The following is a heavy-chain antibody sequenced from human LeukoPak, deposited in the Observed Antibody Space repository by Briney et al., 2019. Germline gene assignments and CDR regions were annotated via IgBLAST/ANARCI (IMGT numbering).Heavy chain of an antibody. CDR3: ARDFPPGH. Sequence: MPTQSLSPALSVVARSASVYYCGSICQIPGERPWSSVDTSYTVSTNYIPSLKSRVTISVDTSKNQFSLKLSSVTAADTGVYYCARDFPPGHWGQGTLVTVSS. CDR2: TSYTVST. V-gene: IGHV4-59*02. J-gene: IGHJ4*02. CDR1: ARSASVYY.